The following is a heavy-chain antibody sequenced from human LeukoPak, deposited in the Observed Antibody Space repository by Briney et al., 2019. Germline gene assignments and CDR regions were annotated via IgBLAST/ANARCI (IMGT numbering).Heavy chain of an antibody. D-gene: IGHD5-18*01. J-gene: IGHJ4*02. CDR2: INHSGST. V-gene: IGHV4-34*01. CDR3: ARGSGYSYGPIDY. CDR1: GGSFSGYY. Sequence: SETLPLTCAVYGGSFSGYYWSWIRQPPGKGLEWIGEINHSGSTNYNPSLKSRVTISVDTSKNQFSLKLSSVTAADTAVYYCARGSGYSYGPIDYWGQGTLVTVSS.